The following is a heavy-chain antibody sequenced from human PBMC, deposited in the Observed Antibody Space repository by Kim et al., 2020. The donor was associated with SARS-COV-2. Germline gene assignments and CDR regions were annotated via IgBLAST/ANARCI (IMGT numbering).Heavy chain of an antibody. D-gene: IGHD3-16*01. Sequence: LTGRFTVSKDNSKNSLYLQMNSLRTEDTAWYYCAKDIWPYDAYFAFDIWGQGTMVTVSS. V-gene: IGHV3-43*01. CDR3: AKDIWPYDAYFAFDI. J-gene: IGHJ3*02.